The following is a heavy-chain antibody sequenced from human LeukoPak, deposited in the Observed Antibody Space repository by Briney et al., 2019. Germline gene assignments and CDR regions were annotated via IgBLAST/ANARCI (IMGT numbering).Heavy chain of an antibody. Sequence: GGSLRLSCAASGFTFSSYAMSWVRQAPGKGLEWVSAISGSGGSTYYADSVKGRLTISRDNSKNTLYLQMNSLRAEDTAVYYCAGGIAVAGMYYCGMEVWGQGTTVTVSS. J-gene: IGHJ6*02. V-gene: IGHV3-23*01. D-gene: IGHD6-19*01. CDR2: ISGSGGST. CDR1: GFTFSSYA. CDR3: AGGIAVAGMYYCGMEV.